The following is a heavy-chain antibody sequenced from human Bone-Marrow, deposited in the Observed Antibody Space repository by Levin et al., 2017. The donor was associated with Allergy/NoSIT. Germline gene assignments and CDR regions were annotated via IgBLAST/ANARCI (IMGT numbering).Heavy chain of an antibody. CDR1: GYSISSNSYY. D-gene: IGHD3-9*01. Sequence: SETLSLTCTVSGYSISSNSYYWGWIRQTPGTGLEWIGTIYHSGTTYYNPSLKSRVTMSVDTSKNQFSLNLNSVTAADTAVYYCARDLVSFDYLLSAWGPGTLVTVSS. CDR2: IYHSGTT. J-gene: IGHJ5*02. CDR3: ARDLVSFDYLLSA. V-gene: IGHV4-39*07.